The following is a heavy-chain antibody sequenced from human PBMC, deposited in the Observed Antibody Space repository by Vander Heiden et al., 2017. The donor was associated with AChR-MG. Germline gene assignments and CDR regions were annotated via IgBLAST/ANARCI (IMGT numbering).Heavy chain of an antibody. CDR3: VKGGGGDS. V-gene: IGHV3-23*01. D-gene: IGHD3-16*01. Sequence: EAQLLDSGGGFVQPGASLGLSCAASGFHFSIYFMTSVRPAPGKGLEWVSEIKGRENVRYYADSVKGRCTISRDNSKNTLNLQMNSLSAEDTATYYCVKGGGGDSWGQGSLVSVSA. CDR1: GFHFSIYF. CDR2: IKGRENVR. J-gene: IGHJ4*02.